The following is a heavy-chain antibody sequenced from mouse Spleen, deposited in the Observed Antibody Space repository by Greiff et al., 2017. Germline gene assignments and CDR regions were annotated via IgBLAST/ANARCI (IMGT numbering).Heavy chain of an antibody. CDR1: GYPFTDYD. CDR2: IDPETGGT. J-gene: IGHJ1*01. Sequence: QVQLQQSGAELVRPGASVTLSCKASGYPFTDYDMHWVKQTPVHGLEWIGAIDPETGGTAYNQKFKGKAILTADKSSSTAYMGLRSLTSEDSAVYYCTRDYYGSSYRWYFDVWGAGTTVTVSS. D-gene: IGHD1-1*01. CDR3: TRDYYGSSYRWYFDV. V-gene: IGHV1-15*01.